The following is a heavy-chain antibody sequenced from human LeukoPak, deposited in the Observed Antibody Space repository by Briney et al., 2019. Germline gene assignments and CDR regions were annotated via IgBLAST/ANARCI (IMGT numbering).Heavy chain of an antibody. D-gene: IGHD6-13*01. CDR1: GYTFPSYF. V-gene: IGHV1-46*01. Sequence: GASVKVSCKASGYTFPSYFMHWVRQAPGQGLEWMGIINPTGGSTTYAQKFQGRVTITADESTSTAYMELSSLRSEDTAVYYCASAGYSSSWPENYYYYGMDVWGQGTTVTVSS. CDR3: ASAGYSSSWPENYYYYGMDV. J-gene: IGHJ6*02. CDR2: INPTGGST.